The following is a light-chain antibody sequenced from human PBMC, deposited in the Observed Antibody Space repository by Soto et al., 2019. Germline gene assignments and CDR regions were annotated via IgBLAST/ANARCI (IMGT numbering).Light chain of an antibody. CDR3: GTWDISLSTVV. CDR1: SSNIGGYF. J-gene: IGLJ2*01. Sequence: QAVVTQPPSVSAAPGQTVTISCSGSSSNIGGYFVSWYQQFPGTAPKLLIYDSVQRPSGIPDRFSGSKSGTSATLGITGLLTGDEAEYYCGTWDISLSTVVFGGGTKLTVL. V-gene: IGLV1-51*01. CDR2: DSV.